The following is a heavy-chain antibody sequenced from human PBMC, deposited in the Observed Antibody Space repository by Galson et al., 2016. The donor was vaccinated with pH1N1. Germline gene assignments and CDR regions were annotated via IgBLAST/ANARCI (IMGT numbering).Heavy chain of an antibody. J-gene: IGHJ4*02. CDR3: ARDGIAAAGIRRDQYYFDY. D-gene: IGHD6-13*01. Sequence: CAISGDSVSSNSAAWNWIRQSPSRGLEWLGRTYYRSQWYNEYAVSVKSRRTINPDTTKTQFSLQLNSVTPEDTAVYYCARDGIAAAGIRRDQYYFDYWGQGTLVTVSS. V-gene: IGHV6-1*01. CDR2: TYYRSQWYN. CDR1: GDSVSSNSAA.